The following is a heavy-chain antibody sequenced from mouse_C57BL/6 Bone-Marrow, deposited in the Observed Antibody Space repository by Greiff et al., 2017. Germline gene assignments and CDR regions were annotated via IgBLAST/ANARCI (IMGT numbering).Heavy chain of an antibody. Sequence: QVQLKQSGAELVKPGASVKLSCKASGYTFTSYWMHWVKQRPGQGLEWIGMIHPNSGSTNYNEKFKSKATLTVDKSSSTAYMQLSSLTSEDSAVYYCARGKDYYAMDYWGQGTSVTVSS. J-gene: IGHJ4*01. CDR1: GYTFTSYW. V-gene: IGHV1-64*01. CDR3: ARGKDYYAMDY. CDR2: IHPNSGST.